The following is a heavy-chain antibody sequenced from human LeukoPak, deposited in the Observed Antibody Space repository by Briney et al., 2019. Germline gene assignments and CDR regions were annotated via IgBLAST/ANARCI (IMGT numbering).Heavy chain of an antibody. J-gene: IGHJ3*02. CDR1: GFSFGRYW. Sequence: GGSLRLSCAASGFSFGRYWMSWVRQAPGKELEWVANIKQDGGEKYYVDSVKGRFTISRDKAKNSMYLQMNSLRAEDTAIYYCARDKRDYGDYFDAFDIWGQGTMVTVSS. V-gene: IGHV3-7*01. D-gene: IGHD4-17*01. CDR3: ARDKRDYGDYFDAFDI. CDR2: IKQDGGEK.